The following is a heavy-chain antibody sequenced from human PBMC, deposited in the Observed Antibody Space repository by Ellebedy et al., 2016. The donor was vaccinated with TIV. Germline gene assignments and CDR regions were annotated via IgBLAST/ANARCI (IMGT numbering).Heavy chain of an antibody. CDR1: GGSFDVYY. CDR3: ARHRDYFYHYDMDV. J-gene: IGHJ6*02. Sequence: SETLSLTCAVYGGSFDVYYWSWIRQPPGKGLELIGEINHSGSTNYNPSLKSRVAISVDTSKNQFSLKLSSVTAADTAVYYCARHRDYFYHYDMDVWGRGTTVTVSS. V-gene: IGHV4-34*01. CDR2: INHSGST.